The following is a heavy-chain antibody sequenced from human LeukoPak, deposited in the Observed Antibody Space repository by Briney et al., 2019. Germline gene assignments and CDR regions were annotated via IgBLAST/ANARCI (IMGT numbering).Heavy chain of an antibody. Sequence: TAGGSLRLSCAASGFTFSNAWMSWVRQAPGKGLEWVGRIKSKTDGGTTDYAAPVKGRFTISRDDSKNTLSLQMNSLKTKDTAVYYCTTPPNGCSSSTCYFVYGMDVWGQGTTVTVSS. V-gene: IGHV3-15*01. CDR3: TTPPNGCSSSTCYFVYGMDV. CDR2: IKSKTDGGTT. J-gene: IGHJ6*02. CDR1: GFTFSNAW. D-gene: IGHD2-2*01.